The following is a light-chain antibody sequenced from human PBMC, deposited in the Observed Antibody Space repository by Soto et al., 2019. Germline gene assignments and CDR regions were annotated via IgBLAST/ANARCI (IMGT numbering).Light chain of an antibody. CDR2: AAS. J-gene: IGKJ3*01. Sequence: DLPMTQSPSSLSASVGDRVTITCRASQGISNYLAWYQQKPGKVPKLLIYAASTLQSGVPSRFSGSGSGTDFTLTISSLQPEDVATYYCQKYNSASPTFGPGTKVDIK. CDR3: QKYNSASPT. CDR1: QGISNY. V-gene: IGKV1-27*01.